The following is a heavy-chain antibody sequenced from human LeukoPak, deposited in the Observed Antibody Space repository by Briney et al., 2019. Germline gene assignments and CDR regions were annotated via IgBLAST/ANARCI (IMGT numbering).Heavy chain of an antibody. CDR3: ARDNSVRDGAWWFNP. J-gene: IGHJ5*02. Sequence: ASVKVSCKAFGYTFTSNYMHWVRQAPGQGPEWMGVISPSGGSTTYAQKFQGRVTLARDMSTSTDYLELSSLRSEDTAVYYCARDNSVRDGAWWFNPWGQGTLVTVSS. V-gene: IGHV1-46*01. D-gene: IGHD5-24*01. CDR1: GYTFTSNY. CDR2: ISPSGGST.